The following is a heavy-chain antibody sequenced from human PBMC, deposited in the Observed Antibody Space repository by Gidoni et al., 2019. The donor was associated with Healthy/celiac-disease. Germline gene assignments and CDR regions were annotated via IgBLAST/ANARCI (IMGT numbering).Heavy chain of an antibody. J-gene: IGHJ4*02. CDR1: GGSISSGGYY. D-gene: IGHD3-10*01. CDR2: IYYSGST. CDR3: ARLRPLLSWGFYYFDY. V-gene: IGHV4-31*03. Sequence: QVQLQESGPGLVKHSQTLSRTGTVSGGSISSGGYYWSWIRQHPGKGLEWIGYIYYSGSTYSNPSLMSRVTISVDTSKNQFSLKLSSVTAADTAVYYCARLRPLLSWGFYYFDYWGQGTLVTVSS.